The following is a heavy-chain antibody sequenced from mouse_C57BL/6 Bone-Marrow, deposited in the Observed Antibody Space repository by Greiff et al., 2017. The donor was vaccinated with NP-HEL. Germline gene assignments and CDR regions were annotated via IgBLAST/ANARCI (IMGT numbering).Heavy chain of an antibody. Sequence: ESGPGLVKPSQSLSLTCSVTGYSITSGYYWNWIRQFPGNKLEWMGYISYDGSNNYNPSLKNRISITRDTSKTQFFLKLNSVTTEDTATYYCASVLLGFAYWGQGTLVTVSA. CDR3: ASVLLGFAY. D-gene: IGHD1-1*01. CDR2: ISYDGSN. CDR1: GYSITSGYY. J-gene: IGHJ3*01. V-gene: IGHV3-6*01.